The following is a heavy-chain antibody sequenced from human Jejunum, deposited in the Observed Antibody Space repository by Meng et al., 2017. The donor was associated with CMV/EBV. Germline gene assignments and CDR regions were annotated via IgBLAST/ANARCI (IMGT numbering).Heavy chain of an antibody. CDR2: ITGDGNTI. CDR3: ARLHLVAFFS. V-gene: IGHV3-48*03. Sequence: CAASGFTFRSSEMIWVRQAPGKGLEWVSYITGDGNTIYYADSVKGRFTISRDNAKSALYLQMNSLRADDTALYYCARLHLVAFFSWGQGTRVTVSS. J-gene: IGHJ5*02. D-gene: IGHD3-3*02. CDR1: GFTFRSSE.